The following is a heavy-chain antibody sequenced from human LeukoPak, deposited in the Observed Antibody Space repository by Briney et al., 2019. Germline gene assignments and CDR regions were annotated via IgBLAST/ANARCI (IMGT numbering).Heavy chain of an antibody. Sequence: GGSLRLSCAASGFNFNSYAIHWVRQAPGKGLEWVAVISYDGTSKYYAESVKGRFTISRDNPNHTLSLQVNSLRAEDTAVYNCVKDRYTWGSWAHWGQGTLVTVSS. CDR2: ISYDGTSK. CDR1: GFNFNSYA. V-gene: IGHV3-30*18. CDR3: VKDRYTWGSWAH. J-gene: IGHJ4*02. D-gene: IGHD7-27*01.